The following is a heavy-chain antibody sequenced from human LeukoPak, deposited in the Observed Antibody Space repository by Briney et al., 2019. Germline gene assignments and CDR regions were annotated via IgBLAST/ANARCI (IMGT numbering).Heavy chain of an antibody. D-gene: IGHD6-13*01. CDR1: GDSISSGNC. CDR2: IFHTGST. CDR3: VRLQSSSWYTPHFDY. Sequence: PSETLSLACTVSGDSISSGNCWGWIRQPPGKGLEWIGSIFHTGSTYFNLSLKSRVTISVDTSKNQFSLRLSSVTAADTAVYYCVRLQSSSWYTPHFDYWGQGTLVTVSS. V-gene: IGHV4-38-2*02. J-gene: IGHJ4*02.